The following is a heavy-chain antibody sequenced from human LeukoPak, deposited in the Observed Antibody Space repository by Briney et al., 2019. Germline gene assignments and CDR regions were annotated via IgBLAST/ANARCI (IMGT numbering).Heavy chain of an antibody. Sequence: SETLSLTCAVYGGSFSGYYWSWIRQPAGKGLEWIGRIYTSGSTNYNPSLKSRVTISVDTSKNQFSLKLSSVTAADTAVYYCARDHGRSSSSGVDYWGQGTLVTVSP. V-gene: IGHV4-4*07. D-gene: IGHD6-6*01. CDR1: GGSFSGYY. J-gene: IGHJ4*02. CDR2: IYTSGST. CDR3: ARDHGRSSSSGVDY.